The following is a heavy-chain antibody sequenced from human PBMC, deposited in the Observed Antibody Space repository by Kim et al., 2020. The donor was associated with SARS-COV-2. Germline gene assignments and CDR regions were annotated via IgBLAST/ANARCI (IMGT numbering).Heavy chain of an antibody. Sequence: SETLSLTCTVSGGSISSYYWSWIRQPPGKGLEWIGYIYYSGSTNYNPSLKSRVTISVDTSKNQFSLKLSSVTAADTAVYYCARDRWLWSLQNYGMDVWGQGTTVTVSS. J-gene: IGHJ6*02. CDR3: ARDRWLWSLQNYGMDV. CDR2: IYYSGST. CDR1: GGSISSYY. V-gene: IGHV4-59*13. D-gene: IGHD5-18*01.